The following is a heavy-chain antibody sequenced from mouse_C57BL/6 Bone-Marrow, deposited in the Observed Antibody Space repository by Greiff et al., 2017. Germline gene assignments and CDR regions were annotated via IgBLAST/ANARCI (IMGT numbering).Heavy chain of an antibody. CDR3: ARMGRYY. CDR1: GYTFTSYW. Sequence: QVQLQQPGAELVMPGASVKLSCKASGYTFTSYWMHWVKQRPGQGLEWIGEIDPSDSYTNYNQKFKGKSTLTVDKYSSTAYMQLSSLTSEDTAVYYCARMGRYYRGQKASETASS. CDR2: IDPSDSYT. D-gene: IGHD2-12*01. V-gene: IGHV1-69*01. J-gene: IGHJ4*01.